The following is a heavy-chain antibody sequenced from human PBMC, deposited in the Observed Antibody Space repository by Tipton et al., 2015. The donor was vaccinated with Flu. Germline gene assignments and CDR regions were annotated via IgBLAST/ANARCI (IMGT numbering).Heavy chain of an antibody. CDR1: GFDSSVYG. Sequence: SGFDSSVYGMHWVRQAPGKGLEWVAVIWYDGSNIHYADSVKGRFTISRDNSKNTLYLQMNGLRAEDTAVYYCARDEGVVNYYFGMDVWGQGTTVTVSS. CDR2: IWYDGSNI. J-gene: IGHJ6*01. CDR3: ARDEGVVNYYFGMDV. V-gene: IGHV3-33*01.